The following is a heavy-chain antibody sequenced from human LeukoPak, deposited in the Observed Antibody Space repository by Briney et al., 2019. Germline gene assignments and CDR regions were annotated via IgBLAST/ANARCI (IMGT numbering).Heavy chain of an antibody. Sequence: SVKVSCKASGGTFSSYAISWVRQAPGQGLEWMGRIIPILGIANYAQKFQGRVTITADKSTSTAYMELGSLRSEDTAVYYCAREDTAMVMGIDYWGQGTLVTVSS. CDR1: GGTFSSYA. CDR2: IIPILGIA. D-gene: IGHD5-18*01. V-gene: IGHV1-69*04. J-gene: IGHJ4*02. CDR3: AREDTAMVMGIDY.